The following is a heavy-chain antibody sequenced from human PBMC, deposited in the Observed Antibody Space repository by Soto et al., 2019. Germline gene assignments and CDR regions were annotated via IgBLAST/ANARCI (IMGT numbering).Heavy chain of an antibody. Sequence: PGGSLRLSCAASGFTFDDYTMHWVRQAPGKGLEWVSLISWDGGSTYYADSVKGRFTISRDNSKNSLYLQMNSLRTEDTALYYCALQGVSGMDVWGQGTTVTVS. CDR1: GFTFDDYT. CDR3: ALQGVSGMDV. D-gene: IGHD3-16*01. CDR2: ISWDGGST. J-gene: IGHJ6*02. V-gene: IGHV3-43*01.